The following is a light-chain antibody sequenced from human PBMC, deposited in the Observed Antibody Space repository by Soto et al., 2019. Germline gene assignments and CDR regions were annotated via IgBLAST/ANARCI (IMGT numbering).Light chain of an antibody. V-gene: IGLV2-14*03. CDR2: EVS. J-gene: IGLJ1*01. CDR1: SSDVGAYDY. Sequence: QSVLTQPGSVSGSPGQSITISCTGTSSDVGAYDYVSWYQQHPDKAPKLMIYEVSNRPSGVSNRFSGSKSVNTATLTISGLQADDEADYYCSSYTSSSTRVFGTGTKVTVL. CDR3: SSYTSSSTRV.